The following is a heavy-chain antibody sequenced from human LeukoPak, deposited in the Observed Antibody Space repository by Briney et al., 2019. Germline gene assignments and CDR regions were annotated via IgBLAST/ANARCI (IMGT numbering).Heavy chain of an antibody. V-gene: IGHV3-11*04. CDR1: GFTFSDYN. J-gene: IGHJ2*01. Sequence: GGSLRLSCAASGFTFSDYNMRWIRQAPGKGLEWVSSISRSGSTKYYADSVKGRFTISRDNAKNSLFLQMNSLRAEDTAVYYCARQELGIRYFDLWGRGTLVTVSS. CDR3: ARQELGIRYFDL. D-gene: IGHD7-27*01. CDR2: ISRSGSTK.